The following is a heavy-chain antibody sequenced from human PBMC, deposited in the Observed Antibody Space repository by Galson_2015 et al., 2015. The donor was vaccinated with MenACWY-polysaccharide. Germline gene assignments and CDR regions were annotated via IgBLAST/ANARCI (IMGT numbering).Heavy chain of an antibody. Sequence: SLRLSCAASRFTFRSYGMHWVRQAPGKGLEWVAIIWYDGSNKYYADSAKGRFTIARDNSKNSLYLQMNSLRAEDTALYYCAKPYSTSGVCFSFDSWGQGSLVTVSS. J-gene: IGHJ4*02. CDR1: RFTFRSYG. V-gene: IGHV3-33*06. CDR2: IWYDGSNK. CDR3: AKPYSTSGVCFSFDS. D-gene: IGHD2-8*01.